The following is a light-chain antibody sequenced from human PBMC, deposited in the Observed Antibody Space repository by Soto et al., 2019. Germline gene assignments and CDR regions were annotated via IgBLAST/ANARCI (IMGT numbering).Light chain of an antibody. CDR2: EVS. V-gene: IGLV2-14*01. CDR3: SSFTNTTTLVL. Sequence: QSALTQPASVSGSPGQSITISCIGTNSDVGGYDFVSWYQQHPGKAPKLLIYEVSNRPSGVSNRFSGSKSGNTASLTISGLQAEDEADYYCSSFTNTTTLVLFGGGTQLTVL. J-gene: IGLJ7*01. CDR1: NSDVGGYDF.